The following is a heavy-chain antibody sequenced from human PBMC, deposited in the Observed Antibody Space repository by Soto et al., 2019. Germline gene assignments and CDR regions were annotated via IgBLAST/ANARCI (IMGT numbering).Heavy chain of an antibody. V-gene: IGHV3-30-3*01. Sequence: GGSLRLSCAASGFTLSNYAMHWARQAPGKGLEWVALISYDGSNKYDADSVKGRFTISRDDSKNTLYLQMNSLRAEDTAVYYCARSPCGYYYPYYYYYGMDVWGQGTTVTVSS. CDR2: ISYDGSNK. J-gene: IGHJ6*02. CDR3: ARSPCGYYYPYYYYYGMDV. CDR1: GFTLSNYA. D-gene: IGHD3-22*01.